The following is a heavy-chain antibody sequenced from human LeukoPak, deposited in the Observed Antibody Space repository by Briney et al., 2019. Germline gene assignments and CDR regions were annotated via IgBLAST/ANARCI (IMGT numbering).Heavy chain of an antibody. CDR1: AFTFSSYA. Sequence: GGSLRLSCAASAFTFSSYAMSWVRQAPGKGLEWVSAISGGGGDTYYADSVKGRFTISRDNSKNTLYLQMNSLRAEDTAVYYCARDNLGGMDVWGQGTTVTVSS. J-gene: IGHJ6*02. CDR2: ISGGGGDT. CDR3: ARDNLGGMDV. V-gene: IGHV3-23*01.